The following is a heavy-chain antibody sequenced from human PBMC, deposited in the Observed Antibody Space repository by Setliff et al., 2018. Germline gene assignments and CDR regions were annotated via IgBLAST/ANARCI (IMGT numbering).Heavy chain of an antibody. Sequence: SVKVSCKASGGTFSSYTISWVRQAPGQGLEWMGGFDPEDGETIYAQRFQGRITMTSDTSTSTVNMEVSSLRSEDTAVYYCAIGPMMDYMDVWGKGTTVTAP. J-gene: IGHJ6*03. V-gene: IGHV1-69*10. CDR2: FDPEDGET. D-gene: IGHD3-16*01. CDR3: AIGPMMDYMDV. CDR1: GGTFSSYT.